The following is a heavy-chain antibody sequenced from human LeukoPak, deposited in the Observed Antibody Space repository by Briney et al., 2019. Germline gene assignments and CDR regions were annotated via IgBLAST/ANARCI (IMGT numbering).Heavy chain of an antibody. D-gene: IGHD6-6*01. J-gene: IGHJ4*02. CDR3: ARARWQLVPYFDS. CDR2: INPNSGGT. V-gene: IGHV1-2*02. Sequence: ASVKVSCKASGYTFTGYYLHWVRQAPGQRLEWMGWINPNSGGTNFAQKFQGRVAMTRDTSISTAYLELGSLRSDDTAVYFCARARWQLVPYFDSWGQGTLVTVSS. CDR1: GYTFTGYY.